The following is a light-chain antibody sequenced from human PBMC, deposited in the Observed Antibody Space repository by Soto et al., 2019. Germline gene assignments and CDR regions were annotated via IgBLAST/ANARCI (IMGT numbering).Light chain of an antibody. CDR3: QQRSNWPLS. CDR2: DAS. Sequence: EIVLTQSPATLSLSPGERATLSCRASQSVSSLLAWYQQKSGQPPRLLISDASNRATGVPAGFSGSGSGTDFTLIISSLEPGDFAVYYCQQRSNWPLSFGGGTKVEI. V-gene: IGKV3-11*01. J-gene: IGKJ4*01. CDR1: QSVSSL.